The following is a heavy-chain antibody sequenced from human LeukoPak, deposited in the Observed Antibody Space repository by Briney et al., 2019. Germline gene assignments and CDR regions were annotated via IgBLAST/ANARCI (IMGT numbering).Heavy chain of an antibody. CDR2: ISWNSGSI. CDR3: AKGYGDYVVTPSDY. Sequence: GGSLRLSSAASGFTFDDYAMHWVRQAPGKGLEWVSGISWNSGSIGYADSVKGRFTISRDNAKNSLYLQMNSLRAEDTALYYCAKGYGDYVVTPSDYWGQGTLVTVSS. J-gene: IGHJ4*02. CDR1: GFTFDDYA. D-gene: IGHD4-17*01. V-gene: IGHV3-9*01.